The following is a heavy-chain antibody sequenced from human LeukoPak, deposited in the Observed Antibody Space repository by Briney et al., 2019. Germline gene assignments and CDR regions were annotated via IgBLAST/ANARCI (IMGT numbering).Heavy chain of an antibody. CDR1: GGSISSSSYY. CDR2: IYYSGST. D-gene: IGHD3-3*01. CDR3: ARVGYLPTIFGVVNQLNWFDP. Sequence: PSETLSLTCTVSGGSISSSSYYWGWIRQPPGKGLEWIGSIYYSGSTYYNPSLKSRVTISVDTSKNQFSLKLSSVTAADTAVYYCARVGYLPTIFGVVNQLNWFDPWGQGTLVTVSS. V-gene: IGHV4-39*07. J-gene: IGHJ5*02.